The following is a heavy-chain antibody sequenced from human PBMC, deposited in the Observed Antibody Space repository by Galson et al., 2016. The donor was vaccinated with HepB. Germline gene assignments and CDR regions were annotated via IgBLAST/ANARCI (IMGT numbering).Heavy chain of an antibody. CDR1: GFSFSNSA. D-gene: IGHD5-12*01. J-gene: IGHJ3*01. Sequence: SLRLSCAASGFSFSNSAMHWVRQAPGKGLEYIAAMTHNGGITYYADSVKGRFTISRDNSKNMLYLQMSSLRPEDMAVYYCVRDVVATISSTFDVWGQGTMVSVSS. V-gene: IGHV3-64D*06. CDR2: MTHNGGIT. CDR3: VRDVVATISSTFDV.